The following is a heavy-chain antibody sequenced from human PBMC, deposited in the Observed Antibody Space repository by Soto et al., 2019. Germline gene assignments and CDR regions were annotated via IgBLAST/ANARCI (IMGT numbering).Heavy chain of an antibody. CDR2: IYYSGST. CDR1: GGSISSGDYY. J-gene: IGHJ5*02. V-gene: IGHV4-30-4*01. Sequence: PSETLSLTCTVSGGSISSGDYYWSWIRQPPGKGLEWIGYIYYSGSTYYNPSLKSRVTISVDTSKNQFSLKLSSVTAADMAVYYCARESEYYDSSGIQGFWFDPWGQGTLVTVS. D-gene: IGHD3-22*01. CDR3: ARESEYYDSSGIQGFWFDP.